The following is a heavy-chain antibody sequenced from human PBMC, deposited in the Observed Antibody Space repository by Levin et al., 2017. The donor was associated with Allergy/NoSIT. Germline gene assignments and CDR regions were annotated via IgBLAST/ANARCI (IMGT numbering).Heavy chain of an antibody. D-gene: IGHD5/OR15-5a*01. V-gene: IGHV3-23*01. CDR1: GFTFTSYT. Sequence: GGSLRLSCAASGFTFTSYTMTWVRQAPGRGLEWVSTLRYSGDTTHYADSVKGRFIISRDGSRDTLFLQMNSLRPEDTAVYYCAKGVSRGRPYRALDMWGQGTMVTVSS. CDR3: AKGVSRGRPYRALDM. J-gene: IGHJ3*02. CDR2: LRYSGDTT.